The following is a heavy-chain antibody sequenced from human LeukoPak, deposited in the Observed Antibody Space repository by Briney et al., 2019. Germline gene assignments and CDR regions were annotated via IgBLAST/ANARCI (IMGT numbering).Heavy chain of an antibody. V-gene: IGHV3-30-3*01. D-gene: IGHD6-19*01. Sequence: GRSLRLSCAASGFTFNSYAMHWVRQAPGKGLEWVAVTSSDGSNNYYADSVKGRFTISRGNSNNTLYLQLNSLRADDTAVYYCARDRYSSGWYGDLDCWGQGTLVTVSS. CDR2: TSSDGSNN. CDR3: ARDRYSSGWYGDLDC. J-gene: IGHJ4*02. CDR1: GFTFNSYA.